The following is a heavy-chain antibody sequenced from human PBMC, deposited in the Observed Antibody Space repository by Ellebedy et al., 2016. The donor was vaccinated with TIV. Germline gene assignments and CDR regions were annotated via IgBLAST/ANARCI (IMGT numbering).Heavy chain of an antibody. J-gene: IGHJ4*02. V-gene: IGHV3-74*01. Sequence: GESLKISCAASGFTFSSYWMHWVRQTPGKGLVWVSRINSDGSTTNYADSVKGRFTISRDNAKNTLYLQMNSLRAEDTAVYYCARRGVIALDYWGQGTLVTVSS. CDR2: INSDGSTT. CDR1: GFTFSSYW. CDR3: ARRGVIALDY. D-gene: IGHD3-10*01.